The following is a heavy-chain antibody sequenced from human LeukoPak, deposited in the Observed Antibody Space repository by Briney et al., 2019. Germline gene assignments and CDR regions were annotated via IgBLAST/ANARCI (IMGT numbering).Heavy chain of an antibody. J-gene: IGHJ4*02. CDR1: GFSFSSYG. CDR3: ARGISYYYDSSGPLDY. CDR2: IRNDGSNT. D-gene: IGHD3-22*01. Sequence: GGSLRLSCAASGFSFSSYGMHWLRQAPGKGLEWVAFIRNDGSNTYYADSVKGRFTISRDNSKNTLYLQMNSLRAEDTAVYYCARGISYYYDSSGPLDYWGQGTLVTVSS. V-gene: IGHV3-30*02.